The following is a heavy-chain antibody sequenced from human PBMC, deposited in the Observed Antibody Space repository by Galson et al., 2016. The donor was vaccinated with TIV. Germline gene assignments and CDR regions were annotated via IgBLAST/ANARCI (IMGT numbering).Heavy chain of an antibody. D-gene: IGHD1-1*01. Sequence: SLRLSCAASGFAVSTTYISWVRQAPGRGLEWVSVLYVGGATYYTDSVKGRFTISRDNSKNTLYLQMDALRAKDTAVYYCARAGGSNWNYFDKWGQGTLVTVSS. CDR1: GFAVSTTY. CDR2: LYVGGAT. J-gene: IGHJ4*02. CDR3: ARAGGSNWNYFDK. V-gene: IGHV3-53*01.